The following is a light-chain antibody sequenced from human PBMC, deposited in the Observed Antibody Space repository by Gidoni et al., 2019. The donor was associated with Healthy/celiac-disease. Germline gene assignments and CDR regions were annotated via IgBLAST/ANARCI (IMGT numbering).Light chain of an antibody. CDR1: QSVGSY. CDR3: QQRYNWPPGGT. J-gene: IGKJ3*01. CDR2: DAS. V-gene: IGKV3-11*01. Sequence: EIVLTQFPATLSLSPGERATLSCRASQSVGSYLAWYQQKPGQAPRLLMYDASNRATGIPARFSGSGSGTDFTLTISSLEPEDFAVYYCQQRYNWPPGGTFGPGTRVDI.